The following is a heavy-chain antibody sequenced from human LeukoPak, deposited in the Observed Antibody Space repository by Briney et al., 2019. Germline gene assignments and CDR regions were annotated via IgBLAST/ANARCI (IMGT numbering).Heavy chain of an antibody. CDR3: AKAASYGVQPYYFDY. CDR1: GITFSNYG. Sequence: GSLRLSCAAAGITFSNYGMPWGRQAPGKGLGGGAFIRYDGSNKYYADSVKGRFTISRDNSKNTLYLQMNSLRAEDTAVYYCAKAASYGVQPYYFDYWGEGTLVTVSS. CDR2: IRYDGSNK. D-gene: IGHD4-17*01. J-gene: IGHJ4*02. V-gene: IGHV3-30*02.